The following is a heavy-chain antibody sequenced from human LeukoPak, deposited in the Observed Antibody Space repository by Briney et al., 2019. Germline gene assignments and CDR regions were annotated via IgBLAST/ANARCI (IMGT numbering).Heavy chain of an antibody. V-gene: IGHV1-18*01. CDR1: GYSFSNYG. D-gene: IGHD2-21*01. CDR3: ARDSRTYCCGIDCPYFDY. J-gene: IGHJ4*02. CDR2: ISASNGDS. Sequence: ASVKVSCKASGYSFSNYGVSWVRQAPGQGLEWMGWISASNGDSNFAPNLHDRITLTTDTSTSTAYMELRSLRSDDTAVYFCARDSRTYCCGIDCPYFDYWGQGTLVTVSS.